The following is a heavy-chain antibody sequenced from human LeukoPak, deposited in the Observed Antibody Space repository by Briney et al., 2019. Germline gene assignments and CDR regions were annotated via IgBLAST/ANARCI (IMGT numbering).Heavy chain of an antibody. Sequence: GGSLRLSCAASGFTSSSFWMHWVRKAPAKGLVSVSRINSVGSSTSYADSVKGRFTISRDNAKNTLYLQMNSLRAEDTAVYYCARERTSGWDAFDFWGQGTLVTVSS. CDR2: INSVGSST. V-gene: IGHV3-74*01. D-gene: IGHD6-19*01. CDR1: GFTSSSFW. J-gene: IGHJ4*02. CDR3: ARERTSGWDAFDF.